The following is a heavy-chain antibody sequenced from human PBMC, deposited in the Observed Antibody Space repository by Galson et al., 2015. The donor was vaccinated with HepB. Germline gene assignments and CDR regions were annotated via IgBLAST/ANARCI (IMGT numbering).Heavy chain of an antibody. CDR3: ARGLSYYDILVDAFDI. V-gene: IGHV4-4*02. CDR1: GGSISSSNW. Sequence: ETLSLTCAVSGGSISSSNWWSWVRQPPGKGLEWIGEIYHSGSTNYNPSLKSRVTISVGKSENQFSLKLSSVTAADTAVYYCARGLSYYDILVDAFDIWGQGTMVTVSS. D-gene: IGHD3-9*01. J-gene: IGHJ3*02. CDR2: IYHSGST.